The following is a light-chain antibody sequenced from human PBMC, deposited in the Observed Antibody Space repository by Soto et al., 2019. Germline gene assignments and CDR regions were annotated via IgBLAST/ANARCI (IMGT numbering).Light chain of an antibody. V-gene: IGKV1-8*01. Sequence: AIRMTQSPSSFSASTGDGVTITCRASQGISSYLAWYQQKPGKGPKLLIYAASTLQSGVPSRFSGSGSGTDFTLTISCLQPEDFATYYCQQYDSYPRTFGQGTKVEIK. CDR2: AAS. J-gene: IGKJ1*01. CDR3: QQYDSYPRT. CDR1: QGISSY.